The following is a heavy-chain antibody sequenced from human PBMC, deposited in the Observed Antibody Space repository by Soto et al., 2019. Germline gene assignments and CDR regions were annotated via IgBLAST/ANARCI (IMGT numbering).Heavy chain of an antibody. CDR1: GGSFSGYY. J-gene: IGHJ6*02. D-gene: IGHD3-3*01. CDR3: ARDKNYDFWRGTYGMDV. Sequence: PSETLSLTCAVYGGSFSGYYWSWIRQPPGKGLEWIGEINHSGSTNYNPSLKSRVTISVDTSKNKFSLKLSSVTAADTAVYYCARDKNYDFWRGTYGMDVWGQGNTVT. V-gene: IGHV4-34*01. CDR2: INHSGST.